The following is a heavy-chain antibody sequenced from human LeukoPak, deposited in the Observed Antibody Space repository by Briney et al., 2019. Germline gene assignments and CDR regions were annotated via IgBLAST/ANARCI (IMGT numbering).Heavy chain of an antibody. Sequence: SETLSLTCTVSGGSISSGDYYWSWIRQPPGKGLEWIGYIYYSGSTYYNPSLKSRVTKSVDTSKNQFSLKLSSVTAADTAVYYCARYSGLGYCSSTSCYPADAFDIWGQGTMVTVSS. CDR3: ARYSGLGYCSSTSCYPADAFDI. CDR1: GGSISSGDYY. J-gene: IGHJ3*02. V-gene: IGHV4-30-4*08. CDR2: IYYSGST. D-gene: IGHD2-2*01.